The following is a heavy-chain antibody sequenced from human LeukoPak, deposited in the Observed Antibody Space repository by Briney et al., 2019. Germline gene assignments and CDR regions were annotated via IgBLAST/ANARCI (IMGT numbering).Heavy chain of an antibody. CDR2: ISSGSGTI. D-gene: IGHD1-26*01. V-gene: IGHV3-48*02. CDR3: ARDRNGNYFLDY. Sequence: TGGSLILSCAASGFTFGDYSMNWVRQAPGKGPEWVSYISSGSGTIYYADAVKGRFTISRDNAKNSLFLQMNSLRDEDTAVYYCARDRNGNYFLDYWGQGTLVTVSS. J-gene: IGHJ4*02. CDR1: GFTFGDYS.